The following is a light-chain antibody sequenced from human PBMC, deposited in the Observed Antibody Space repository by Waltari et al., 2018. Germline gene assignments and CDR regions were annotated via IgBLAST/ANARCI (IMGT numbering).Light chain of an antibody. CDR2: DVS. CDR1: SSDVGAYNS. CDR3: SSYISSSTLEL. J-gene: IGLJ2*01. V-gene: IGLV2-14*03. Sequence: SALTQPASVSGSPGQSITISCTGTSSDVGAYNSVSWYQQHPGKAPKLMIFDVSNRPSGVSNRFSGSKSGNTASLTISGLQAEDEADYYCSSYISSSTLELFGGGTSLTVL.